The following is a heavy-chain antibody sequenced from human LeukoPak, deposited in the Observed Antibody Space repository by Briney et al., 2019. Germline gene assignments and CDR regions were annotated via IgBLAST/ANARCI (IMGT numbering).Heavy chain of an antibody. CDR1: GFTFSSYW. CDR2: IKQDGSEK. Sequence: GGSLRLSCAASGFTFSSYWMSWVRQAPGKGLEWVANIKQDGSEKYYVDSVKGRFTISRDNAKNSLYLQMNSLRAEDTAVYYCARVGSEVLRFLEWTRKGGYYYYMDVWGKGTTVTVSS. J-gene: IGHJ6*03. D-gene: IGHD3-3*01. CDR3: ARVGSEVLRFLEWTRKGGYYYYMDV. V-gene: IGHV3-7*01.